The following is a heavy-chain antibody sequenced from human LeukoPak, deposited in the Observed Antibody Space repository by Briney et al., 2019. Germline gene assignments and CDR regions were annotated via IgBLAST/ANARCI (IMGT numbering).Heavy chain of an antibody. J-gene: IGHJ4*01. D-gene: IGHD3-10*01. V-gene: IGHV3-30*04. CDR3: GRASGGGTSYLVDH. CDR2: ISYDDSDK. Sequence: GGSLRLSCAGSGFSFSSYALHWVRQAPGKGLEWVAVISYDDSDKYYTDSVEGRFSLSRDISKNTVSLQMNSLRAEDTAVYYCGRASGGGTSYLVDHWGQGTLVTVSP. CDR1: GFSFSSYA.